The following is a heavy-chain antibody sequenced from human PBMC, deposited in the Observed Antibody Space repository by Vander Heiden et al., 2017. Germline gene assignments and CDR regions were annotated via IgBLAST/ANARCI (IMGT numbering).Heavy chain of an antibody. J-gene: IGHJ6*02. D-gene: IGHD3-10*01. CDR1: GFSFTSYS. CDR3: ARDSGGGMDV. V-gene: IGHV3-48*02. Sequence: ELVESGGGLAQPGGSLRLSCVASGFSFTSYSMNRVRQAPGKGLEWVSYSSISGSAIHYADSVKGRFTISRDNAKNSLFLHMDSLRDEDTAVYYCARDSGGGMDVWGRGTTVTVSS. CDR2: SSISGSAI.